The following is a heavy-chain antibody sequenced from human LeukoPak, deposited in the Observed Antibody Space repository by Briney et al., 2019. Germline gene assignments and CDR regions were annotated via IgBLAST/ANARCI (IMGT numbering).Heavy chain of an antibody. D-gene: IGHD2-21*01. CDR1: GYTLTELS. V-gene: IGHV1-24*01. CDR3: AGVFPLSNWFDP. J-gene: IGHJ5*02. CDR2: FDPEDGET. Sequence: ASVKVSCKVSGYTLTELSMQWVRQAPGKGLEWMGGFDPEDGETIYAQKFQGRVTMTEDTSTDTAYMELSSLRSEDTAVYYCAGVFPLSNWFDPWGQGTLVTVSS.